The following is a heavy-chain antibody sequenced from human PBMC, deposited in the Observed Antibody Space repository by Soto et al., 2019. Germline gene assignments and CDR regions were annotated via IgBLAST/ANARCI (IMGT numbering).Heavy chain of an antibody. CDR2: MNPNSNNT. Sequence: QVQLVQSGAEVKTPGASVKVSCKASGYTFASYDMNWVRQAPGQGLEWMGWMNPNSNNTGYAQKFQGRLTMTRDIALSIAHMELSSLRYEDTAVYHCSRSHGYHFNWLDSLGQGTLVTVSA. CDR1: GYTFASYD. V-gene: IGHV1-8*01. D-gene: IGHD5-12*01. J-gene: IGHJ5*01. CDR3: SRSHGYHFNWLDS.